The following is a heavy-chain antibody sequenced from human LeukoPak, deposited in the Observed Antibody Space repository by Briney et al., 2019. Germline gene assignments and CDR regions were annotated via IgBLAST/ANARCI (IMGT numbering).Heavy chain of an antibody. D-gene: IGHD3-22*01. CDR1: GYTFTGYY. CDR2: MNPNSGNT. J-gene: IGHJ3*02. CDR3: ARGSAMIVPGDAFDI. V-gene: IGHV1-8*02. Sequence: ASVTVSCKASGYTFTGYYMHWVRQAPGQGLEWMGWMNPNSGNTGYAQKFQGRVTMTRNTSISTAYMELSSLRSEDTAVYYCARGSAMIVPGDAFDIWGQGTMVTVSS.